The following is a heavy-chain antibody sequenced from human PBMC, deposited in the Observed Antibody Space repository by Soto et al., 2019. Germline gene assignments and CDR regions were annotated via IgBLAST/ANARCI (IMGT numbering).Heavy chain of an antibody. J-gene: IGHJ6*02. V-gene: IGHV1-69*13. CDR2: IIPIFGTA. D-gene: IGHD5-18*01. CDR1: GGTFSSYA. CDR3: ARGRYGEGGDLIQLRSNYYYYGMDV. Sequence: SVKVSCKASGGTFSSYAISWVRQAPGQGLEWMGGIIPIFGTANYAQKFQGRVTITADESTSTAYMELSSLRSEDTAVYYCARGRYGEGGDLIQLRSNYYYYGMDVWGQGTTVTVSS.